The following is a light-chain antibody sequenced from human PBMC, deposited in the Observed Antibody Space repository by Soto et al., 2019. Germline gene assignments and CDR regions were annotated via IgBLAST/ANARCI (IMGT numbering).Light chain of an antibody. CDR2: KAS. V-gene: IGKV1-5*03. Sequence: IQRTQFTSTRSGSVRNIVTLTCRASQTISSWLAWYQQKPGKAPKLLIYKASTLKSGVPSRFGGSGSGTEFTLTISSLQPDDFATYYCQHYNSYSEEFGQGT. CDR1: QTISSW. CDR3: QHYNSYSEE. J-gene: IGKJ1*01.